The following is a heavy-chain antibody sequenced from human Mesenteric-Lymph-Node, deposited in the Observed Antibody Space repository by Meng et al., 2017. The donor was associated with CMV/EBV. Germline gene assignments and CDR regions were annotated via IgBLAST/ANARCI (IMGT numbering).Heavy chain of an antibody. V-gene: IGHV1-2*02. D-gene: IGHD2-2*01. CDR1: GYTFTGYY. CDR2: INPNSCCT. J-gene: IGHJ6*02. Sequence: VKVSCKASGYTFTGYYMHWVRQAPGQGLEWMGWINPNSCCTNYAQKIQGRVTMTRDTYISTAYMELSRLRSDDTAVYYCARDRGVVVPAAMFVYYYYGMDVWGQGTTVTVSS. CDR3: ARDRGVVVPAAMFVYYYYGMDV.